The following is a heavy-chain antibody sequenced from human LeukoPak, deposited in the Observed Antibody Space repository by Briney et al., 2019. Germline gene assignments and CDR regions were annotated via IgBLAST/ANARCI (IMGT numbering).Heavy chain of an antibody. CDR3: ARGGDNGHDPLYYFDY. D-gene: IGHD5-12*01. J-gene: IGHJ4*02. Sequence: GGSLRLSCAASGFTVSSNYMSWVRQAPGKGLKWVSVIYRGGNTYYADSVKGRFTISRDNSKNTLYLQMNSLRAEDTAVYYCARGGDNGHDPLYYFDYWGQGTLVTVSS. CDR1: GFTVSSNY. V-gene: IGHV3-53*01. CDR2: IYRGGNT.